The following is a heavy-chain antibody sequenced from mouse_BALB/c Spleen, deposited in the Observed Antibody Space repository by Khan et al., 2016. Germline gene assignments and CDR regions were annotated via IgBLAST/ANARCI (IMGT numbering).Heavy chain of an antibody. CDR1: GYTFTDYN. V-gene: IGHV1-18*01. CDR2: INPNNGGT. D-gene: IGHD2-3*01. Sequence: VRLQQSGPELVKPGASVKIPCKASGYTFTDYNMDWVKQSHGKSLEWIGDINPNNGGTIYNQKFKGKATLTVDKSSSTAYMELRSLTSEDTAFYYCARALYARFAYWGQGTLVTVSA. CDR3: ARALYARFAY. J-gene: IGHJ3*01.